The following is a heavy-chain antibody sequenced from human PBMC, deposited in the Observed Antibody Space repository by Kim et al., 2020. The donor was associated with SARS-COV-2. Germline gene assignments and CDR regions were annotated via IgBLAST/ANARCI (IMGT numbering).Heavy chain of an antibody. D-gene: IGHD6-13*01. V-gene: IGHV3-21*01. CDR3: ARVLYSSSWLDY. J-gene: IGHJ4*02. Sequence: YYADSVKGRFTISRDNAKNSLYLQMNSLRAEDTAVYYCARVLYSSSWLDYWGQGTLVTVSS.